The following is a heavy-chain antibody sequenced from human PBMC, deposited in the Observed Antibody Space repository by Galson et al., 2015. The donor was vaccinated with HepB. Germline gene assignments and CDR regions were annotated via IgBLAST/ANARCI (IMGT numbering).Heavy chain of an antibody. CDR2: IDPSDSYS. Sequence: QSGAEVKKSGESLKISCKGSGYSFTTYWIGWVRQLPGKGLEWMGRIDPSDSYSNYGPSFQGHVTISADKSINTAYLQWSSLKASDTAMYYCARLLDTAMAPDYWGQGTPVTVSS. CDR3: ARLLDTAMAPDY. V-gene: IGHV5-10-1*01. CDR1: GYSFTTYW. D-gene: IGHD5-18*01. J-gene: IGHJ4*02.